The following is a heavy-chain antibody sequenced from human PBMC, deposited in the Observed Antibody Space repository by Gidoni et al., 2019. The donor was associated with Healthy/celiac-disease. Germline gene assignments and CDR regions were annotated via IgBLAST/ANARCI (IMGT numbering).Heavy chain of an antibody. CDR3: ARTSITIFGVVMEKVNAFDI. Sequence: QVQLQESGPGLVKPSQTLSLTCTVSGGSISSGSYYWSWIRQPAGKGLEWIGRIYTSGSTNYNPSLKSRVTISVDTSKNQFSLKLSSVTAADTAVYYCARTSITIFGVVMEKVNAFDIWGQGTMVTVSS. CDR2: IYTSGST. D-gene: IGHD3-3*01. CDR1: GGSISSGSYY. V-gene: IGHV4-61*02. J-gene: IGHJ3*02.